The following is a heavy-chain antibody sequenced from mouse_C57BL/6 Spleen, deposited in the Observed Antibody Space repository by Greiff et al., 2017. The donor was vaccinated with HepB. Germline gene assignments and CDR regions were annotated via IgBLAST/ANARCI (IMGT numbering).Heavy chain of an antibody. CDR3: AREDYGYDDAMDY. D-gene: IGHD2-2*01. J-gene: IGHJ4*01. CDR2: IYPGDGDT. CDR1: GYAFSSSW. Sequence: QVQLQQSGPELVKPGASVKISCKASGYAFSSSWMNWVKQRPGKGLEWIGRIYPGDGDTNYNGKFKGKATLTADKSSSTAYMQLSSLTSEDSAVYFCAREDYGYDDAMDYWGQGTSVTVSS. V-gene: IGHV1-82*01.